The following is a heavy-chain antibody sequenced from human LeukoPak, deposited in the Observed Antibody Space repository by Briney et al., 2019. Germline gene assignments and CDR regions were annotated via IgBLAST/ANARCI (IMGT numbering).Heavy chain of an antibody. V-gene: IGHV3-33*01. Sequence: GGSLRLSCAASGFTYSSYGMHWVRQAPGKGLEWVAITWYDGSNKYYADSVKGRFTISRDNSKNTLYLQMNSLRAEDTARYYCARNNGNYILDDWGQGTLVTVSP. CDR1: GFTYSSYG. CDR2: TWYDGSNK. CDR3: ARNNGNYILDD. J-gene: IGHJ4*02. D-gene: IGHD1-26*01.